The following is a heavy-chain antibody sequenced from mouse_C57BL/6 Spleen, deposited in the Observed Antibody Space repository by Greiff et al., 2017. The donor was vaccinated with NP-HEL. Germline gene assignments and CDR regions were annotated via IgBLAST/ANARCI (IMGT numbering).Heavy chain of an antibody. Sequence: QVQLQQPGAELVKPGASVKMSCKASGYTFTSYWITWVKQRPGQGLEWIGDIYPGSGSTNYNEKFKSKATLTVDTSSSTAYMQLGSLTSEDSAVYYCARDITTVVATGYFDVWGTGTTVTVSS. CDR2: IYPGSGST. CDR1: GYTFTSYW. J-gene: IGHJ1*03. D-gene: IGHD1-1*01. CDR3: ARDITTVVATGYFDV. V-gene: IGHV1-55*01.